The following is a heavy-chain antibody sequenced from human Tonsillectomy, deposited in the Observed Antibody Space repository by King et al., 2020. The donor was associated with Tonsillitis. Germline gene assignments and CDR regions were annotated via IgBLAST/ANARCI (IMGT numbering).Heavy chain of an antibody. CDR3: ARASSYSSSWYYFDS. CDR1: GFIFSSHS. CDR2: ISSSISFL. V-gene: IGHV3-21*01. D-gene: IGHD6-13*01. Sequence: DVQLVESGGGLVKPGGSLRLSCTASGFIFSSHSINWVRQAPGKGLDWVSSISSSISFLYYADSVKGRFTISRDNAKNSLYLQMNSLRAEDTAVYYCARASSYSSSWYYFDSWGQGTLVTVSS. J-gene: IGHJ4*02.